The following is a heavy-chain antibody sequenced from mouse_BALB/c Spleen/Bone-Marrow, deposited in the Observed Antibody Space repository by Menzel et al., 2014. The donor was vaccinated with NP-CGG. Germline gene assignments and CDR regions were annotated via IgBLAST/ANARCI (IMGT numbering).Heavy chain of an antibody. D-gene: IGHD1-1*01. Sequence: EVHLQQSGAELVKPGASVKLSCTASGFNIXDTYXHWVKQRPEXGLEWIGRIDPANVNTKYDPKFQGKATITADTSSNTAYPQLNSLTSEGTAVYYCASYVYGYYFDYWGQGTTLTVSS. CDR1: GFNIXDTY. CDR2: IDPANVNT. CDR3: ASYVYGYYFDY. J-gene: IGHJ2*01. V-gene: IGHV14-3*02.